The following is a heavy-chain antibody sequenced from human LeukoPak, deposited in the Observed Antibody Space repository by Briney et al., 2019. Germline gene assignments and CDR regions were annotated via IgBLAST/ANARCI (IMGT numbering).Heavy chain of an antibody. Sequence: GGSLRLSCAASGLTFSSAWMHWVRQTPGKGLVWVSRIQSDGTTTYADSVRGRFTTSRDNAKNTLYLQMNNLRAEDTAVYYCARDGSYKFDYWGQGTLVTVSS. CDR1: GLTFSSAW. CDR3: ARDGSYKFDY. CDR2: IQSDGTT. V-gene: IGHV3-74*01. D-gene: IGHD1-26*01. J-gene: IGHJ4*02.